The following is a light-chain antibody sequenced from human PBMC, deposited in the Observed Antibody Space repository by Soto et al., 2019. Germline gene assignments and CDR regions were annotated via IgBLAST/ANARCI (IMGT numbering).Light chain of an antibody. CDR3: YSYPRSFTLYP. CDR1: SSDVGGYNY. V-gene: IGLV2-11*01. CDR2: DVT. J-gene: IGLJ1*01. Sequence: QSDLTQPASVSGSPGQSITISCTGTSSDVGGYNYVSWYQQHPGKAPKLIIYDVTKRPSGVPHPFSGSKSGNTASLTISGLQPEDEAYYYCYSYPRSFTLYPFGTSTNVT.